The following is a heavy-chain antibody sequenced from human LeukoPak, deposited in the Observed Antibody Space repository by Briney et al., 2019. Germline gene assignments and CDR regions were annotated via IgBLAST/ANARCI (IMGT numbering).Heavy chain of an antibody. D-gene: IGHD3-10*01. J-gene: IGHJ5*02. Sequence: ASVKVSCKASGGTFSSYAINWVRQATGQGLEWMGWMNPNSGNTGYSQKFQGRVTFTKDTSISTAYMELSSLRSEDTAVYYCARMNYYGSSDNWFDPWGQGTLVTVSS. CDR2: MNPNSGNT. CDR1: GGTFSSYA. CDR3: ARMNYYGSSDNWFDP. V-gene: IGHV1-8*03.